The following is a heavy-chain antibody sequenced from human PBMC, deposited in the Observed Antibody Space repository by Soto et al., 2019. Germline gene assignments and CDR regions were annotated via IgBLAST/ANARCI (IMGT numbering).Heavy chain of an antibody. CDR1: GFTFSSAP. V-gene: IGHV3-15*01. CDR2: IKSNTDGGTI. J-gene: IGHJ4*02. Sequence: EVQLVESGGGLVKPGESLRLSCAASGFTFSSAPMSWVRQAPGKGLEWVGRIKSNTDGGTIDYPAPVKGRFTISRDDSKNKLYMKMNSMKIEDTAVYYCTTPAIAVAGTQPFNYWGQGALVTVSS. D-gene: IGHD6-19*01. CDR3: TTPAIAVAGTQPFNY.